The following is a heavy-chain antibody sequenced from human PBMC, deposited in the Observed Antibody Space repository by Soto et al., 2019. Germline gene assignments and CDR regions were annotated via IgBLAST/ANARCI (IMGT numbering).Heavy chain of an antibody. CDR3: ARQQYTVVTAFDV. CDR1: GGSITPYY. D-gene: IGHD2-15*01. Sequence: QLQLQESGPGLVQTSDTLSLTCTVSGGSITPYYWSWIRQPPGEGLEWIGYVSYSGKTGYNPSLKSRVSMSIDTSKNEFSLKLTSLTAADAATYYCARQQYTVVTAFDVWGQGTTVAVSS. CDR2: VSYSGKT. V-gene: IGHV4-59*07. J-gene: IGHJ3*01.